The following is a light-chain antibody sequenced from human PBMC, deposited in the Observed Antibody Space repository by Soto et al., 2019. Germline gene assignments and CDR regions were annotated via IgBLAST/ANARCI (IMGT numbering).Light chain of an antibody. J-gene: IGLJ2*01. V-gene: IGLV1-40*01. CDR2: RDI. CDR3: QSYDSSLSGSRI. Sequence: QAVVTQPPSVSGAPGQRVTISCTGSSSNIGAGHDVHWYQQLPGTAPRLLIYRDINRPSGVPDRFSGSKSGTSASLAITGLQAEDEANYYCQSYDSSLSGSRIFGEGTKLTVL. CDR1: SSNIGAGHD.